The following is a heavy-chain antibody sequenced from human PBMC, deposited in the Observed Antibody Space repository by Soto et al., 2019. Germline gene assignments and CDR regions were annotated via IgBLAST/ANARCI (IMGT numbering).Heavy chain of an antibody. D-gene: IGHD2-2*01. CDR1: GFTLSSYS. CDR3: ARTRGGGYCSSTSCYDAFDI. J-gene: IGHJ3*02. Sequence: EVQLVESGGGLVKPGGSLRLSCAASGFTLSSYSMNWVRQAPGKGLEWVSSISSSSSYIYYADSVKGRFTISRDNAKNSLYLQMNSLRAEDTAVYYCARTRGGGYCSSTSCYDAFDIWGQGTMVTFSS. V-gene: IGHV3-21*01. CDR2: ISSSSSYI.